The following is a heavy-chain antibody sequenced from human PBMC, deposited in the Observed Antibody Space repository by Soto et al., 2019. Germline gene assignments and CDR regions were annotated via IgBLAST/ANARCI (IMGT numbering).Heavy chain of an antibody. V-gene: IGHV3-66*01. CDR1: GFTVSSKY. CDR2: IYTGGST. Sequence: PGGSLRLSCAASGFTVSSKYMRWVRQAPGKGLEWVSVIYTGGSTYYADSVKGRFTISRDNSKNTLYLQMNRLRAEDTAVYYCARGVITIIDAWGQGTLVTVSS. J-gene: IGHJ5*02. CDR3: ARGVITIIDA. D-gene: IGHD3-22*01.